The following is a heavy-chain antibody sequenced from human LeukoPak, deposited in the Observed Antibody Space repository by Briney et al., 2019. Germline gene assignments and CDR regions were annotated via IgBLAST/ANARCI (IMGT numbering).Heavy chain of an antibody. Sequence: SETLSLTCTVSGGSVSSGSYWNWIRQPPGKGLEWIGYIYYSGSTNYNPSLKSRVTISVDTPKNQFSLKLSSVTAADTAVYYCASIAVAAFDYWGQGTQVTVSS. CDR1: GGSVSSGSY. D-gene: IGHD6-19*01. CDR2: IYYSGST. V-gene: IGHV4-61*01. CDR3: ASIAVAAFDY. J-gene: IGHJ4*02.